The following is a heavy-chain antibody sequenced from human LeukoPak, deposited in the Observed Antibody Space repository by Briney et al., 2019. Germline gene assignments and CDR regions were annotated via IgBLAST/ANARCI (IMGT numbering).Heavy chain of an antibody. CDR3: AREGTMVRGVIGY. CDR1: GFTFSSYA. D-gene: IGHD3-10*01. J-gene: IGHJ4*02. Sequence: GGSLRLSCAASGFTFSSYAMSWVRQAPGKGLEWVANIKQDGSEKYYVDSVKGRFTISRDNAKNSLYLQMNSLRAEDTAVYYCAREGTMVRGVIGYWGQGTLVTVSS. V-gene: IGHV3-7*01. CDR2: IKQDGSEK.